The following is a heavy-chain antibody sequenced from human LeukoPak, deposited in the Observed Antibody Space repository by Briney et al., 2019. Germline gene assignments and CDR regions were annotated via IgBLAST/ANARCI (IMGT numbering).Heavy chain of an antibody. CDR2: ISGGGGST. D-gene: IGHD2-15*01. CDR3: AKGTDCSGGSCYSIDW. J-gene: IGHJ4*02. Sequence: GGSLRLSCAASGFTLSNYAMTWLRQAPGKGLEWVSSISGGGGSTYYADSVKGRFTISGDNSKNTLYLQMNSLRVDDTAVYYCAKGTDCSGGSCYSIDWWGQGTLVTVSS. V-gene: IGHV3-23*01. CDR1: GFTLSNYA.